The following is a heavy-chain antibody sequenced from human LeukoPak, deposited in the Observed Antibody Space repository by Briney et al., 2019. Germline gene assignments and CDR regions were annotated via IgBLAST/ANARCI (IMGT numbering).Heavy chain of an antibody. V-gene: IGHV1-46*01. J-gene: IGHJ6*03. CDR2: INPSGGST. CDR1: GYTFTSYY. Sequence: ASVTVSCKASGYTFTSYYMHWVRQAPGQGREWMGIINPSGGSTSYAQKFQGRVTMTRDMSTSTVYMELSSLRSEDTAVYYCARDVATIPYYYYYMDVWGKGTTVTVSS. CDR3: ARDVATIPYYYYYMDV. D-gene: IGHD5-24*01.